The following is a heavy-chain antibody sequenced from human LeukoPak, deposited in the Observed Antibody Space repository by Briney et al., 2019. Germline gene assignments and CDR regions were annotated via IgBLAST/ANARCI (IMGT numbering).Heavy chain of an antibody. J-gene: IGHJ2*01. CDR3: ATSPATGNIYFDL. D-gene: IGHD6-13*01. Sequence: GGSLRLSCAASGFTVSSNYMGWVRQAPGKGLEWVSVLYSGGNTYYADSVKGRFTISRDNSKNTLYLQMNSLRAEDTAVYYCATSPATGNIYFDLWGRGTLVTVSS. CDR1: GFTVSSNY. V-gene: IGHV3-66*01. CDR2: LYSGGNT.